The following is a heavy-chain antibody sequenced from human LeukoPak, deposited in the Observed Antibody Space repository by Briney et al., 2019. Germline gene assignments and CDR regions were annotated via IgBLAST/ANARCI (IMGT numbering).Heavy chain of an antibody. CDR2: IYPGDSHT. J-gene: IGHJ3*02. V-gene: IGHV5-51*01. CDR1: GYSFTNYW. CDR3: AREEFSSSWFDAFDI. D-gene: IGHD6-13*01. Sequence: GESLKISCKGSGYSFTNYWIGWVRQMPGKGLEWMGIIYPGDSHTRYNPSFQGQVTISADKSISTAYLQWSSLKASDTAMYYCAREEFSSSWFDAFDIWGQGTMVTVSS.